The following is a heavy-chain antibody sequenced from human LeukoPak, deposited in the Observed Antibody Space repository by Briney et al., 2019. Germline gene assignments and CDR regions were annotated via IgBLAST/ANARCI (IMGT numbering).Heavy chain of an antibody. Sequence: SETLSLTCTVSGGSISSSSYYWGWIRQPPGKGLEWIGSIYYSGSTYYNPSLKSRVTISVDTSKNQFSLKLSSVTAADTAVYYCARLERGYSGYVSMDVWGQGTTVTVSS. D-gene: IGHD5-12*01. CDR1: GGSISSSSYY. CDR2: IYYSGST. CDR3: ARLERGYSGYVSMDV. J-gene: IGHJ6*02. V-gene: IGHV4-39*01.